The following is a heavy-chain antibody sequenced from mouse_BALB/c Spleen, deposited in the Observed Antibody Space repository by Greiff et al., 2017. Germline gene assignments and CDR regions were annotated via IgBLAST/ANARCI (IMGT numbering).Heavy chain of an antibody. CDR2: IYPGNGDT. J-gene: IGHJ3*01. D-gene: IGHD2-4*01. Sequence: QVQLQQPGAELVKPGASVKMSCKASGYTFTSYNMHWVKQTPGQGLEWIGAIYPGNGDTSYNQKFKGKATLTADKSSSTAYMQLSSLTSEDSAVYYCARRGEITTEFAYWGQGTLVTVSA. V-gene: IGHV1-12*01. CDR1: GYTFTSYN. CDR3: ARRGEITTEFAY.